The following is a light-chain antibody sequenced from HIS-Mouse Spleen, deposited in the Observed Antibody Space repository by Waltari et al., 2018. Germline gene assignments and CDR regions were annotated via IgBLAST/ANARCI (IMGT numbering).Light chain of an antibody. CDR1: SSDVGGYNY. J-gene: IGLJ1*01. V-gene: IGLV2-8*01. CDR3: SSYAGSNNYV. Sequence: QSALTQPPSASGSPGQSVTISCTGTSSDVGGYNYVSWYQQHPGKAPKLMIYEVSKRPSGVPDRCSVSKSGNTASLTVSELQAEDEADYYCSSYAGSNNYVFGTGTKVTVL. CDR2: EVS.